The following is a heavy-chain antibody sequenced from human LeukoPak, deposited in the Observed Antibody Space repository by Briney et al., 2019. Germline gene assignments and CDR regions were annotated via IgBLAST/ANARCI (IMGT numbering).Heavy chain of an antibody. Sequence: GGSLRLSCAASEFTFSSYAMSWVRQAPGKGLEWVAVISYDGSNKYYADSVKGRFTISRDNSKNTLYLQMNSLRAEDTAVYYCARDWRDASSGWYLSDYWGQGTLVTVSS. D-gene: IGHD6-19*01. CDR2: ISYDGSNK. J-gene: IGHJ4*02. CDR3: ARDWRDASSGWYLSDY. V-gene: IGHV3-30-3*01. CDR1: EFTFSSYA.